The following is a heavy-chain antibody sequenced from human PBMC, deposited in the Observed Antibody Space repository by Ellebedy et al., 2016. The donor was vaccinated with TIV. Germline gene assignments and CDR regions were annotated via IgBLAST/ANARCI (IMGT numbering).Heavy chain of an antibody. V-gene: IGHV1-69*13. CDR3: ARGGDYYDSSGYYSQMYNWFDP. CDR2: IIPIFGTA. J-gene: IGHJ5*02. CDR1: GYTFTSYG. Sequence: ASVKVSCKASGYTFTSYGISWVRQAPGQGLEWMGGIIPIFGTANYAQKFQGRVTITADESTSTAYMELSSLRSEDTAVYYCARGGDYYDSSGYYSQMYNWFDPWGQGTLVTVSS. D-gene: IGHD3-22*01.